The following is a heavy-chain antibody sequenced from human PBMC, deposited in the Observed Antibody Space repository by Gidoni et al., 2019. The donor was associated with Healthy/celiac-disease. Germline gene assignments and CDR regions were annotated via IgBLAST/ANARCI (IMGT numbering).Heavy chain of an antibody. D-gene: IGHD6-6*01. J-gene: IGHJ6*02. CDR1: GGSFSGSY. CDR2: INHSGST. Sequence: QVQLQQWGAGLLKPSETLSLPSAVYGGSFSGSYWSWIRQPPGKGLEWIGEINHSGSTNYNPSLKSRVTISVDTSKNQFSLKLSSVTAADTAVYYCARGRTSRPLYYYYYGMDVWGQGTTVTVSS. CDR3: ARGRTSRPLYYYYYGMDV. V-gene: IGHV4-34*01.